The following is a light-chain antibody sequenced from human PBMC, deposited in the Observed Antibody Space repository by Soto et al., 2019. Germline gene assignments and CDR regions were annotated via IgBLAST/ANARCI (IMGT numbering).Light chain of an antibody. CDR1: ESISRW. V-gene: IGKV1-5*03. CDR3: QLYSVYSSWT. CDR2: QAS. Sequence: DIEMTQSPSTLSASVGDRVTITCRASESISRWLAWYQQKPGKVPKLLIYQASSLESGVPSRFSGSGSGTEFTLTISSLQTEDFATYYCQLYSVYSSWTFGQGTKVDNK. J-gene: IGKJ1*01.